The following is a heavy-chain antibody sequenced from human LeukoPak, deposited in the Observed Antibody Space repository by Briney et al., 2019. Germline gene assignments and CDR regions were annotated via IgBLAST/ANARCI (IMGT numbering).Heavy chain of an antibody. CDR2: IKQDGSEK. J-gene: IGHJ6*03. V-gene: IGHV3-7*01. Sequence: GGSLRLSCAASGFIFSSYGMHWVRQAPGKGLEWVANIKQDGSEKYYVDSVKGRFTISRDNAKNSLYLQMNSLRAEDTAVYYCATSGYSSSWYRSYYYMDVWGKGTTVTVSS. CDR1: GFIFSSYG. D-gene: IGHD6-13*01. CDR3: ATSGYSSSWYRSYYYMDV.